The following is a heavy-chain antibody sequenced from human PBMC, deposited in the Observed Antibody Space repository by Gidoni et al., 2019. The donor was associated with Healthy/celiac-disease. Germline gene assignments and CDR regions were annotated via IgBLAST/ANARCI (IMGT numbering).Heavy chain of an antibody. CDR2: ISYDGSNK. CDR3: ARDGGEMATISEYFQH. Sequence: QVQLVESGGGVVQPGRSLRLSCAASGFTFSRYAMHWVRQAPGKGLEWVAVISYDGSNKYYADSVKGRFTISRDNSKNTLYLQMNSLRAEDTAVYYCARDGGEMATISEYFQHWGQGTLVTVSS. CDR1: GFTFSRYA. J-gene: IGHJ1*01. D-gene: IGHD5-12*01. V-gene: IGHV3-30-3*01.